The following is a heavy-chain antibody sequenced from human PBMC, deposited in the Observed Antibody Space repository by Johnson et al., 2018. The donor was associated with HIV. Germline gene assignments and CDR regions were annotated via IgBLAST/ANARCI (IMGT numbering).Heavy chain of an antibody. J-gene: IGHJ3*02. CDR2: IKSKTDGGTT. CDR1: GFTFSNAW. CDR3: TTLYYNFWSGYYGESFDI. D-gene: IGHD3-3*01. V-gene: IGHV3-15*01. Sequence: VQLVESGGGVVQPGRSLRLSCAASGFTFSNAWMSWVRQAPGQGLEWVGRIKSKTDGGTTDYAAPVQGRFTILRDDSKNTLYLQMNSLKIEDTAVYYCTTLYYNFWSGYYGESFDIWGQGTMVTVSS.